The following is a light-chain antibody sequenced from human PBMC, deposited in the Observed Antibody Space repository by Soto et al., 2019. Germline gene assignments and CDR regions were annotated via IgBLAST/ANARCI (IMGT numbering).Light chain of an antibody. Sequence: DIQMTQSPSTLSASVGDRVTITCRASHSISSLLAWYQQKPGKAPKVIIYDISNLEIGVPSRFSGSGSGTEFTLTISRLQPEDFATYYCQEYNTFSFTFGQGTRLEI. CDR1: HSISSL. CDR3: QEYNTFSFT. J-gene: IGKJ2*01. CDR2: DIS. V-gene: IGKV1-5*01.